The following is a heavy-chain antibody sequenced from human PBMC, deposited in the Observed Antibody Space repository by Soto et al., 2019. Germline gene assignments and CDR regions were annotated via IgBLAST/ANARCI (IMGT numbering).Heavy chain of an antibody. Sequence: EVQLVESGGGLIQPGGSLRLSCAASGFTVSSNYMSWVRQAPGKGLEWVSVIYSGGSTYYADSVKGRFTISRDNSKNTLYLQMNSLRAEDTAVYYCARTRYYYYGMDVWDQGTTVTVSS. V-gene: IGHV3-53*01. J-gene: IGHJ6*02. CDR3: ARTRYYYYGMDV. CDR2: IYSGGST. CDR1: GFTVSSNY.